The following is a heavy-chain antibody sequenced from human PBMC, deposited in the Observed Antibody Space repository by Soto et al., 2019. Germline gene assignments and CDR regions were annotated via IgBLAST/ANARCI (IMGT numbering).Heavy chain of an antibody. J-gene: IGHJ4*02. V-gene: IGHV3-23*01. Sequence: PGGSMRLSWAASGFSLIKYAMSWVRQAPGKGLEWVSGLSGSGGSTSSADSVKGRYAISRDNSRNTLYLQMNSLRDGDTAIYYCARGFSAGKGSPPDYWGRGTLVTVSS. CDR2: LSGSGGST. CDR3: ARGFSAGKGSPPDY. D-gene: IGHD3-10*01. CDR1: GFSLIKYA.